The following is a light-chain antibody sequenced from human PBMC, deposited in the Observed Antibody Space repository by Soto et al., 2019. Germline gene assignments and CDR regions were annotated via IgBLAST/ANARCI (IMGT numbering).Light chain of an antibody. CDR3: QSYDNSRTDYYV. Sequence: QSVLTQPPSVSGAPGQRVTISCTGSSSNIASFEVHWYQQLPGTAPKLLIYDTSNRPSGVPDRFSGSKSGTSASLAITGLQAEDEADYYCQSYDNSRTDYYVFGTGTKLTVL. J-gene: IGLJ1*01. CDR2: DTS. V-gene: IGLV1-40*01. CDR1: SSNIASFE.